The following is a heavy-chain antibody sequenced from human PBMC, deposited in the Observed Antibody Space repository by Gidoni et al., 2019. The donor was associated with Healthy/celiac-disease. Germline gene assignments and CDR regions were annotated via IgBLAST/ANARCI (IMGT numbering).Heavy chain of an antibody. CDR3: ARDKGSGWHNWFDP. CDR2: IYSGGST. J-gene: IGHJ5*02. CDR1: GFTVSSNY. Sequence: EVQLVESGGGLVQPGGSLGLSCAASGFTVSSNYMSWVRQAPGKGLEWVSVIYSGGSTYYADSVKGRFTISRHNSKNTLYLQMNSLRAEDTAVYYCARDKGSGWHNWFDPWGQGTLVTVSS. D-gene: IGHD6-19*01. V-gene: IGHV3-53*04.